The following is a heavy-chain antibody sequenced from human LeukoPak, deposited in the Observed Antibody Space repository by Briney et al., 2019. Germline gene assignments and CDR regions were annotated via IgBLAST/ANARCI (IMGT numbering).Heavy chain of an antibody. CDR1: GGSISSYY. V-gene: IGHV4-59*01. J-gene: IGHJ4*02. CDR2: IYYSGST. Sequence: SETLSLTCTVSGGSISSYYWSWIRQPTGKGLEWIGYIYYSGSTNYNPSLKSRVTISVDTSKNQFSLKLSSVTAADTAVYYCAREAAAGTVDYWGQGTLVTVSS. D-gene: IGHD6-13*01. CDR3: AREAAAGTVDY.